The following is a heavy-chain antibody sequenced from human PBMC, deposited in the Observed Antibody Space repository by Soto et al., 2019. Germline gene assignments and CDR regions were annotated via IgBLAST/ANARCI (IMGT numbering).Heavy chain of an antibody. Sequence: GGSLRLSCTASGFSSSNYEMNWIRQAPGKGLEWVSHISTTGTSPYYADSVRGRFTVSRDTANNSIYLQMNSLRAEDTAVYYCARDGHRGPSDAFDVWGQGTMVTVSS. V-gene: IGHV3-48*03. CDR1: GFSSSNYE. CDR3: ARDGHRGPSDAFDV. D-gene: IGHD3-10*01. J-gene: IGHJ3*01. CDR2: ISTTGTSP.